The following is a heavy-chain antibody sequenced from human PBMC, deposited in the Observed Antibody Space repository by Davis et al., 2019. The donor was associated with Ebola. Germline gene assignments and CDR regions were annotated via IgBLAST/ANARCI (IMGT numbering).Heavy chain of an antibody. CDR1: GFVFRNYV. V-gene: IGHV3-30*03. Sequence: GGSLRLSCAASGFVFRNYVMSWVRQAPGKGLEWVAVISYDGSNKYYADSVKGRFTISRDNSKNTLYLQMNSLRAEDTAVYYCAREGSGLDYWGQGTLVTVSS. J-gene: IGHJ4*02. CDR3: AREGSGLDY. CDR2: ISYDGSNK. D-gene: IGHD6-19*01.